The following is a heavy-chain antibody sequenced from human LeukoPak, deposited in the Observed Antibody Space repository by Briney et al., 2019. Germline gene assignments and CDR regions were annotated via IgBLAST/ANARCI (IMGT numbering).Heavy chain of an antibody. V-gene: IGHV1-24*01. CDR1: GYTLTELS. D-gene: IGHD6-13*01. CDR3: SSSWYNNPLHD. CDR2: FDPEDGET. J-gene: IGHJ4*02. Sequence: ASVKVSCKVSGYTLTELSMHWVRQAPGKGLEWMGGFDPEDGETIYAQKFQGRVTMTRNTSISTAYMELSSLRSEDTAVYYCSSSWYNNPLHDWGQGTLVTVSS.